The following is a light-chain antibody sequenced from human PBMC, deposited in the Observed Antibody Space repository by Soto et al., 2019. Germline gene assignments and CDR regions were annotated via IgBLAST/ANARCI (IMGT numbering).Light chain of an antibody. CDR3: QSYDSSLSAYVV. Sequence: QSVLTQPPSVSGAPGQRVTISCTGSSSNIGAGYDVHWYQQLPGTPPKLLIYGNSNRPSGVPDRFSGSKSGTSASLAITGLQAEDEADYYCQSYDSSLSAYVVFGGGTKVTVL. J-gene: IGLJ2*01. CDR2: GNS. V-gene: IGLV1-40*01. CDR1: SSNIGAGYD.